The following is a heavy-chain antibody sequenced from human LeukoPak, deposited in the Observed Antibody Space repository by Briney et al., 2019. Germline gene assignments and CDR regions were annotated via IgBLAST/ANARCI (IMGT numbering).Heavy chain of an antibody. CDR2: IYYTGST. J-gene: IGHJ5*02. CDR1: SGSISSHY. Sequence: SETLSLTCTVSSGSISSHYWSWIRQPPGKGLEWMGYIYYTGSTNYNPSLKSRVTISVDTSKNQFSLRLTSVTAADTAVYYCARSSGGYYNNWFDPWGQGTLVPVSS. V-gene: IGHV4-59*11. CDR3: ARSSGGYYNNWFDP. D-gene: IGHD3-22*01.